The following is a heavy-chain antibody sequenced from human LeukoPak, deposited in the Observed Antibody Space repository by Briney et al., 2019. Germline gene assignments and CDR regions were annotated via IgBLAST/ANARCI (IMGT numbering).Heavy chain of an antibody. J-gene: IGHJ4*02. CDR2: ISSSGSTK. CDR3: ARAPGDFWSGYSPFDY. CDR1: GFTFSTYE. V-gene: IGHV3-48*03. D-gene: IGHD3-3*01. Sequence: GGSLRLSCAASGFTFSTYEMDWVRQAPGKGLEWVSHISSSGSTKDYADSVKGRFTISRDNVKKSLYLQMNSLRGEDTAIYYCARAPGDFWSGYSPFDYWGKGTLVTVSS.